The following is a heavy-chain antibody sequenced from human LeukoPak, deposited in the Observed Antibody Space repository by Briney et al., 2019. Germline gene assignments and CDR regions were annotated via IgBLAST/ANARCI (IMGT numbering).Heavy chain of an antibody. CDR3: ARARIAAAGHFDY. V-gene: IGHV1-69*13. CDR2: IIPIFGTA. D-gene: IGHD6-13*01. CDR1: GGTFSSYA. Sequence: RASVKVSCTASGGTFSSYAISWVRQAPGQGLEWMGGIIPIFGTANYAQKFQGRVTITADESTSTAYMELSSLRSEDTAVYYCARARIAAAGHFDYWGQGTLVTVSS. J-gene: IGHJ4*02.